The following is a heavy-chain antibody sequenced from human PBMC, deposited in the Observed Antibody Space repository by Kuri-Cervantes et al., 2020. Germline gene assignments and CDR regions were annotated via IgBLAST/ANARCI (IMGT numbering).Heavy chain of an antibody. J-gene: IGHJ6*03. D-gene: IGHD2-2*01. Sequence: SVKLSCTASGGTFSSSAISWVRQAPGQGLEWMGGIIPIFGTANYAQKFQGRVTITTDESTSTAYMELSSLRSEDAAVYYSARGPECSSTSCYFRGLYYYYYMDVWGKGTTVTVSS. CDR3: ARGPECSSTSCYFRGLYYYYYMDV. CDR1: GGTFSSSA. V-gene: IGHV1-69*05. CDR2: IIPIFGTA.